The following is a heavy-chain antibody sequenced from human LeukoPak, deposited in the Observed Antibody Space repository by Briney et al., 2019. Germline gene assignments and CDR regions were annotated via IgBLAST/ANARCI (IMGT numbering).Heavy chain of an antibody. CDR1: GYTFTNYG. D-gene: IGHD5-24*01. CDR2: ISVYNGNT. J-gene: IGHJ4*02. Sequence: ASVKVSCKASGYTFTNYGISWVRQAPGQGLEWMGWISVYNGNTNYAQKLQGRVTMTTDTSTSTAYMELRSLRSDDTAVYYCARDRLRDGYNPAAVDYWGQGTLVTVSS. CDR3: ARDRLRDGYNPAAVDY. V-gene: IGHV1-18*04.